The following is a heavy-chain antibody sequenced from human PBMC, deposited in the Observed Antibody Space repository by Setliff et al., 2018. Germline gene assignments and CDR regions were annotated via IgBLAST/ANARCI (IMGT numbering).Heavy chain of an antibody. V-gene: IGHV3-7*01. J-gene: IGHJ4*02. D-gene: IGHD4-4*01. Sequence: HPGGSLRLSCAASGFTFSRYWMSWVRQAPGKGLEWVANIKQDGREKYYVDSVKGRFTISRDNAKNALYLQMTSLRVEDTAVYYCAREPTVTTLDYWGKGTLVTVSS. CDR3: AREPTVTTLDY. CDR1: GFTFSRYW. CDR2: IKQDGREK.